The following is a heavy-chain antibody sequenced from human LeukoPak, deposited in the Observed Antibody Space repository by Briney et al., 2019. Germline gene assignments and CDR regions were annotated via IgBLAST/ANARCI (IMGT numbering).Heavy chain of an antibody. D-gene: IGHD2-2*01. Sequence: SETLSLTCTVSGGSISSSSYYWGWIRQPPGKGLEWIGSIYYSGSTYYNPSLKSRVTISVDTSTNQFSLKLSSVTAADTAVYYCARVFRGYCSSTSCPLKGHYYYYYYMDVWGQGTLVTVSS. J-gene: IGHJ6*03. CDR1: GGSISSSSYY. CDR3: ARVFRGYCSSTSCPLKGHYYYYYYMDV. CDR2: IYYSGST. V-gene: IGHV4-39*01.